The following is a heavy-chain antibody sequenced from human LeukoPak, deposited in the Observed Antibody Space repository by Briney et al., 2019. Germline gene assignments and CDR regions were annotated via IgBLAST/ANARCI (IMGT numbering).Heavy chain of an antibody. V-gene: IGHV1-2*02. D-gene: IGHD6-13*01. Sequence: ASVKVSCKASGYTFTGYYTHWVRQAPGQGLEWMGWINPNSGGTNYAQKFQGRVTMTRDTSISTAYMELSRLRSDDAAVYYCAKGDSSSVPQKGPDYWGQGTLVTVSS. CDR3: AKGDSSSVPQKGPDY. CDR1: GYTFTGYY. J-gene: IGHJ4*02. CDR2: INPNSGGT.